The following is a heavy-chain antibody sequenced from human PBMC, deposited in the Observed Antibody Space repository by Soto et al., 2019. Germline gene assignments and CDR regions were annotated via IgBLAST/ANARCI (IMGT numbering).Heavy chain of an antibody. J-gene: IGHJ4*02. D-gene: IGHD2-2*01. CDR1: CGSISSYY. CDR2: IYYSGST. CDR3: ARRYCSSTSCYPDY. V-gene: IGHV4-59*08. Sequence: SETLSLTCTVSCGSISSYYWSWIRQPPGKGLEWIGYIYYSGSTNYNPSLKSRVTISVDTSKNQFSLKLSSVTAADTAVYYCARRYCSSTSCYPDYWGQGTLVTVSS.